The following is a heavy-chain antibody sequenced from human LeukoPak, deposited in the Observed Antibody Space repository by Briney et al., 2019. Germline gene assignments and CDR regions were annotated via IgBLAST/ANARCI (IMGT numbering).Heavy chain of an antibody. D-gene: IGHD3-22*01. J-gene: IGHJ6*03. CDR3: ARGLRDYYDSSGYEGYYMDV. CDR1: GGPFSGYLSGYY. Sequence: SETLSLTCAVYGGPFSGYLSGYYWTWIRQPPGKGLEWIGEINQSGSTKYNPSLKSRVTISVDTSKNQFSLKLSSVTAADTAVYYCARGLRDYYDSSGYEGYYMDVWGKGTTVTISS. CDR2: INQSGST. V-gene: IGHV4-34*01.